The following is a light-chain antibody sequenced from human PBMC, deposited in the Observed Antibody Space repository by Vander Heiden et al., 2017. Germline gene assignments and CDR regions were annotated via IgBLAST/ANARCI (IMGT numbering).Light chain of an antibody. CDR1: QGISSY. CDR2: AAS. J-gene: IGKJ3*01. CDR3: QHDDSSPFT. V-gene: IGKV1-8*01. Sequence: AIRITQSPSSLSASTGDRVTITCRASQGISSYLAWYQQKPGKAPKLLIYAASTLQSGVPSRFSGSGSGTDFTLTISCLQSEDFATYYCQHDDSSPFTFGHGTKVDIK.